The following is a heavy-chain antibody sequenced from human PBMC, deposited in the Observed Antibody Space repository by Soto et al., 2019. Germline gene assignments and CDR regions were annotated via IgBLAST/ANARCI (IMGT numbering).Heavy chain of an antibody. CDR3: AKDAPPADY. CDR1: GYTFTSYG. Sequence: QVQLVQSGAEVKKPGASVKVSCKASGYTFTSYGISWVRQAPGQGLEWMGWFRAYNGNTNYAQKLQGRVTMTTDTTTSTANMELRSLTYDATAVYYCAKDAPPADYWGQGTLVTVSS. V-gene: IGHV1-18*01. J-gene: IGHJ4*02. CDR2: FRAYNGNT.